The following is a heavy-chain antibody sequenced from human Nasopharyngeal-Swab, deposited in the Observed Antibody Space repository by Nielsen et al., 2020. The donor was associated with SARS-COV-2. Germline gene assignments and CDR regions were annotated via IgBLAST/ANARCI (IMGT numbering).Heavy chain of an antibody. J-gene: IGHJ6*03. V-gene: IGHV1-8*01. CDR1: GYTFISYD. Sequence: ASEKVSCKASGYTFISYDINWVRQATGQGLEWMGWMNPNSGNTGYAQKFQGRVTMTRNTSISTAYMELSSLRSEDTAVYYCARAERGRIVVVITSFYYYYMDVWGKGTTVTVSS. CDR2: MNPNSGNT. D-gene: IGHD3-22*01. CDR3: ARAERGRIVVVITSFYYYYMDV.